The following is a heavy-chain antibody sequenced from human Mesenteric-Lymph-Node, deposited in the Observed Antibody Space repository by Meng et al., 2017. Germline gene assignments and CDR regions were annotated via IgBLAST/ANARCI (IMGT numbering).Heavy chain of an antibody. Sequence: SQTLSLTCAVYGGSFSGYYWGWIRQPPGKGLEWIGSIYYSGSTYYNPSLKSRVTISVDTSKNQFSLKLSSVTAADTAVYYCARDKVVATITAWDAGYYYGMDVWGQGTTVTVSS. V-gene: IGHV4-39*07. CDR3: ARDKVVATITAWDAGYYYGMDV. D-gene: IGHD5-12*01. CDR1: GGSFSGYY. CDR2: IYYSGST. J-gene: IGHJ6*02.